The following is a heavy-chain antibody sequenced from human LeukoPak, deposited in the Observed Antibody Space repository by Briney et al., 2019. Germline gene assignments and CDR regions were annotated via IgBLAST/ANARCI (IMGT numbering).Heavy chain of an antibody. CDR2: IDPKNGDT. Sequence: ASVKVPCKASGYTFSGYWIHWVRQAPQQGLEWMGWIDPKNGDTKYAQKFHDRVAMTRDMSVNTVYMELSRLTSDDTAIYFCARGVLPPSLDYWGQGALLTVSS. D-gene: IGHD1-14*01. J-gene: IGHJ4*02. CDR1: GYTFSGYW. V-gene: IGHV1-2*02. CDR3: ARGVLPPSLDY.